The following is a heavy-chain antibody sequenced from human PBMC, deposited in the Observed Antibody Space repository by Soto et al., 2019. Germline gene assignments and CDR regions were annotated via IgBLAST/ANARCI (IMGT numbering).Heavy chain of an antibody. CDR1: GFSLSTSGVG. Sequence: QITLKESGPTLVKPTQTLTLTCTFSGFSLSTSGVGVGWIRQPPGKALEWVALIFCNDDKSYSPSLKSRLTITKDTSKNQVVFTMTNMDPVDTATYYCAHLEEVAGAFDLWGQGTMVSVSS. CDR3: AHLEEVAGAFDL. V-gene: IGHV2-5*01. D-gene: IGHD2-15*01. J-gene: IGHJ3*01. CDR2: IFCNDDK.